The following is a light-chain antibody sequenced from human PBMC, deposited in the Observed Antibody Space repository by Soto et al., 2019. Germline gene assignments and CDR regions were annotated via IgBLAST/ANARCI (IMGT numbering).Light chain of an antibody. CDR2: GAS. CDR1: QNIRND. V-gene: IGKV3-15*01. Sequence: EIVMTQSPAIVSVSPGAGATLSCRASQNIRNDLAWYQQKPGRAPRLLLFGASNRANGVPARFSGSGSGTEFTLTISSLQSEDFAVYYCQQFNDWPRTFGQGTKVEIK. CDR3: QQFNDWPRT. J-gene: IGKJ1*01.